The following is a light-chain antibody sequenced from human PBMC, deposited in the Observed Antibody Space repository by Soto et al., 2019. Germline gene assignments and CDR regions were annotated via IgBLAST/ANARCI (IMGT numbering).Light chain of an antibody. J-gene: IGKJ2*01. CDR2: ATS. CDR3: QQNLRTSYT. Sequence: DIQMTQSPSSLSVSVGDRVTITCRASETIRSYLNWYQQRPGRAPKLLIYATSNLQSGVSSRFSGSGSGTDFTLTISSLQLEDFATYVCQQNLRTSYTFGQGTKLEIK. CDR1: ETIRSY. V-gene: IGKV1-39*01.